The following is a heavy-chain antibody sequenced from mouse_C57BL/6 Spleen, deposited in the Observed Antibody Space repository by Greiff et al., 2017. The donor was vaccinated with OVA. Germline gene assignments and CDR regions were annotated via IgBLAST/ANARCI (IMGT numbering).Heavy chain of an antibody. J-gene: IGHJ4*01. CDR2: INPNYGTT. D-gene: IGHD1-1*01. CDR1: GYSFTDYN. CDR3: AISTVVTPPYAMDY. Sequence: EVQLQQSGPELVKPGASVKISCKASGYSFTDYNMNWVKQSNGKSLEWIGVINPNYGTTSYNQKLKGKATLTVDQSSSTAYMQRNSLTSEVSAVYYCAISTVVTPPYAMDYWGQGTSVTVSS. V-gene: IGHV1-39*01.